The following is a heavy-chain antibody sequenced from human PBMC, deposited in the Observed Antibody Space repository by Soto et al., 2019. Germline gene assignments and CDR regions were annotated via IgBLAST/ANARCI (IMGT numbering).Heavy chain of an antibody. D-gene: IGHD2-15*01. CDR3: AKGSGYCLAGTCYRYFDY. CDR2: ISTSGFTT. V-gene: IGHV3-23*01. J-gene: IGHJ4*02. Sequence: DVQLLEAGAGLVHPGGSLRLSCAASGFTFSNYTMAWVRQAPGRGLEWVSIISTSGFTTFYADSVKGRFTISRDNSKDTVFLQMNSLRAEDTAVYYCAKGSGYCLAGTCYRYFDYWGQGNLVTVSS. CDR1: GFTFSNYT.